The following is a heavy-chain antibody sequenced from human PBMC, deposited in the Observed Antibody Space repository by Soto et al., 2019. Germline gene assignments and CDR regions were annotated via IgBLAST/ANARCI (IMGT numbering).Heavy chain of an antibody. V-gene: IGHV3-30-3*01. CDR1: GFTFSSYA. CDR2: ISYDGSNK. Sequence: QVQLVESGGGVVQPGRSLRLSCAASGFTFSSYAMHWVRQAPGKGLEWVAVISYDGSNKYYADSVKGRFTISRDNSKNTLYLQMNSLRAEDTAVYYCASAPTTVVTPYYFDLWGRGTLVTVSS. J-gene: IGHJ2*01. D-gene: IGHD4-17*01. CDR3: ASAPTTVVTPYYFDL.